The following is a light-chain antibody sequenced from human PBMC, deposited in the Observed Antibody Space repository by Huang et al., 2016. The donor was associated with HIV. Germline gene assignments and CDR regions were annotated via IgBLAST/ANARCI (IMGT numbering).Light chain of an antibody. V-gene: IGKV3-20*01. J-gene: IGKJ1*01. Sequence: EIVLTQSPGTLSLSPGERATLSGRASQSVSSSYLAWYQQKPGQAPRLLIYGASSRATGIPDRFSGIGSGTDFTLTISRLEPEDFAVYYCQQYGSSPWTFGQGTKVEIK. CDR1: QSVSSSY. CDR2: GAS. CDR3: QQYGSSPWT.